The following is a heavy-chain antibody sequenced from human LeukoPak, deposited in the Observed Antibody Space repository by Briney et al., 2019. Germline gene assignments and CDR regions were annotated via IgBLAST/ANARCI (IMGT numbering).Heavy chain of an antibody. V-gene: IGHV4-59*01. CDR2: IYYSGST. CDR1: GGSISSYY. CDR3: ARDTPYYDFWSGSGEDGMDV. D-gene: IGHD3-3*01. Sequence: SETLSLTCTVSGGSISSYYWSWLRQPPGKGLEWIGYIYYSGSTNYNPSLKSRVTISVDTSKNQFSLKLSSVTAAYTAVYYCARDTPYYDFWSGSGEDGMDVWGQGTTVTGSS. J-gene: IGHJ6*02.